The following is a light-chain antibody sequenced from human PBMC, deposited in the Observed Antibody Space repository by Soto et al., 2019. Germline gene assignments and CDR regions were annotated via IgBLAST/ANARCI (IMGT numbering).Light chain of an antibody. Sequence: QSALTQPPSASGSPGQSVTISCTGTSSDVGGYNYVSWYQHHPGKASKFIIYDVSKRPSGVPDRFSGSKSGNTASLTVSGLQAEDEGDYYCSSYAGSNFYVFGTGTKLTVL. V-gene: IGLV2-8*01. J-gene: IGLJ1*01. CDR3: SSYAGSNFYV. CDR2: DVS. CDR1: SSDVGGYNY.